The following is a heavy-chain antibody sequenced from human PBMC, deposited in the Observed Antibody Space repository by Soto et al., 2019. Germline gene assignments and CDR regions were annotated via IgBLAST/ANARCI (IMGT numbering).Heavy chain of an antibody. CDR2: IIPLSGTT. V-gene: IGHV1-69*13. D-gene: IGHD3-22*01. Sequence: ASVKVSCKASGGTFSNHALSWVRQAPGQGPEWMGGIIPLSGTTNYAQKFQGRVTITADESMTTAYMELRSLRYDDTAVYYCARGPDRSGFYLFDYWGQGTLVTVSS. J-gene: IGHJ4*02. CDR3: ARGPDRSGFYLFDY. CDR1: GGTFSNHA.